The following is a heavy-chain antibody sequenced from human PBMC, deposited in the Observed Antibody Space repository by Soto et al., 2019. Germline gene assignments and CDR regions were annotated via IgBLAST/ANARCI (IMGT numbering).Heavy chain of an antibody. Sequence: SETLSLTCAVSGGSISSTNLWTWVRQPPGKGLEWIGEINHSGSTNYNPSLKSRVTISVDTSKNQFSLKLSSVTAADTAVYYCAGGLRFRGSGWPRGQRTLVTVSS. CDR1: GGSISSTNL. CDR2: INHSGST. CDR3: AGGLRFRGSGWP. V-gene: IGHV4-4*02. J-gene: IGHJ5*02. D-gene: IGHD6-19*01.